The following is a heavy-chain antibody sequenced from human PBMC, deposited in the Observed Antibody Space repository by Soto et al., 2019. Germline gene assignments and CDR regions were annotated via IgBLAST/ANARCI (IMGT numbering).Heavy chain of an antibody. CDR1: GFTFSSYG. V-gene: IGHV3-30*18. CDR3: AKDQTGVFWFDP. J-gene: IGHJ5*02. Sequence: GGSLRLSCAASGFTFSSYGMHWVRQAPGKGLEWVAVISYDGSNKYYADSVKGRFTISRDNSKNTLYLQMNSLRAEDTAVYYCAKDQTGVFWFDPWGQGTLVTVSS. D-gene: IGHD6-13*01. CDR2: ISYDGSNK.